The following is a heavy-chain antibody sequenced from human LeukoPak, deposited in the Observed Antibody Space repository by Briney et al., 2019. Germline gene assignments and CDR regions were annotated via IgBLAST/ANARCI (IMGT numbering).Heavy chain of an antibody. CDR3: TTDLELYGPYWYFDL. Sequence: GRSLRLSCAASGFTFSSYGMHWVRQAPGKGLEWVGRIKSKTDGGTTDYAAPVKGRFTISRDDSKNTLYLQMNSLKTEDTAVYYCTTDLELYGPYWYFDLWGRGTLVTVSS. CDR2: IKSKTDGGTT. J-gene: IGHJ2*01. V-gene: IGHV3-15*01. CDR1: GFTFSSYG. D-gene: IGHD2/OR15-2a*01.